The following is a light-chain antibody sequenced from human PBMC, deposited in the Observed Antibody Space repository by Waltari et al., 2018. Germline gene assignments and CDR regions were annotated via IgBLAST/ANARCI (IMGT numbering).Light chain of an antibody. CDR3: CAYAGNSV. CDR2: EGN. J-gene: IGLJ1*01. Sequence: QSALTQPASVSGSPGQSITISCTGISSDVETFNLVSWYQQYPGKAPKLIIFEGNKRPSRVSNHFSGSKSGNTASLTISGLQTEDEADYFCCAYAGNSVFGTGTKVTVL. V-gene: IGLV2-23*01. CDR1: SSDVETFNL.